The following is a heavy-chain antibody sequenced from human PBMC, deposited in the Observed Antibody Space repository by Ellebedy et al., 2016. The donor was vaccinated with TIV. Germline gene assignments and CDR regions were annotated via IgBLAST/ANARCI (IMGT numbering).Heavy chain of an antibody. V-gene: IGHV3-7*01. J-gene: IGHJ4*02. CDR2: IKEDGTEK. CDR3: ATDQAGGSGIDY. CDR1: GFTFSGYW. D-gene: IGHD3-10*01. Sequence: PGGSLRLSCAASGFTFSGYWMNWVRQAPGKGLEWVANIKEDGTEKYYVDSVKGRFTISRDNAKSTLYLQMNTLRAEDTAVYYCATDQAGGSGIDYWGQGTLVTVSS.